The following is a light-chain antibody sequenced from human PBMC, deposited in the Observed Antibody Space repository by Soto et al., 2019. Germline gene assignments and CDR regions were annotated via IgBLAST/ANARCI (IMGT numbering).Light chain of an antibody. CDR3: QTWGTGLRAV. V-gene: IGLV4-69*01. CDR2: VNSDGSH. J-gene: IGLJ7*01. CDR1: SGHSSYA. Sequence: QSVLTQSPSASASLGASVKLTCTLSSGHSSYAIAWHQQQPEKGPRYLMKVNSDGSHSKGDGIPDRFSGSSSGAERYLTISSLQSEDEADYYCQTWGTGLRAVFGGGTQLTVL.